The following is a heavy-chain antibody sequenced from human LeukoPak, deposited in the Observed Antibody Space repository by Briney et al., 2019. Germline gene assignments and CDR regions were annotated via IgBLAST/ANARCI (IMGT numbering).Heavy chain of an antibody. V-gene: IGHV3-48*03. CDR3: ARGYCSSTSCYGEYFQH. CDR1: GFTFSSYE. Sequence: GGSLRLSCAASGFTFSSYEMNWVRQAPGKGLEWVSYISSSGSTIYYADSVKGRFTISRDNAKNSLYLQMNSLRAEDTAVYYCARGYCSSTSCYGEYFQHRGQGTLVTVSS. CDR2: ISSSGSTI. D-gene: IGHD2-2*01. J-gene: IGHJ1*01.